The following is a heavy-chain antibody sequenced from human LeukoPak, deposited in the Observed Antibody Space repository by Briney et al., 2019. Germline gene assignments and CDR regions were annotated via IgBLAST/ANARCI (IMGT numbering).Heavy chain of an antibody. Sequence: GGSLRLSCAASGFTFSSYGMHWVRQAQGKGLEGVAFIRYDGSNKYYADSVKGRFTISRDNSKNTLYLQMNSLRAEDTAVYYCAKLYGSGDSHGASLDYWGQGTLVTVSS. CDR3: AKLYGSGDSHGASLDY. V-gene: IGHV3-30*02. CDR1: GFTFSSYG. CDR2: IRYDGSNK. J-gene: IGHJ4*02. D-gene: IGHD3-10*01.